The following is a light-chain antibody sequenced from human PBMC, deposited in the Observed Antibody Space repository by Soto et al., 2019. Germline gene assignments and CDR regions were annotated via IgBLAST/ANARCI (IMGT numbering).Light chain of an antibody. CDR1: SSDVGGYNY. V-gene: IGLV2-14*01. CDR3: SSYTSSSTWV. J-gene: IGLJ3*02. CDR2: EVT. Sequence: QSALTQPASVSGSPGQSITISCTGTSSDVGGYNYVSWHQHHPGKAPRLMIYEVTNRPSGVSDRFYGSKSGNTASLTISGVQVEDEADYYCSSYTSSSTWVFGGGTKVTVL.